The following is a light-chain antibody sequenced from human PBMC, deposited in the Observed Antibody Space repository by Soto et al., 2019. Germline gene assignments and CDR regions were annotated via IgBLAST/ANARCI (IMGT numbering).Light chain of an antibody. CDR3: QQSFVPPRT. V-gene: IGKV1-39*01. CDR1: QSVSSY. J-gene: IGKJ1*01. CDR2: AAS. Sequence: DIQMTQSPSSLSASVGDRVTITCRASQSVSSYLNSYQQKPGKAPKVLIYAASALQSGVPARFSGSGYGTDFTLTIDSLQPEDFATYYCQQSFVPPRTFGQGTKVEIK.